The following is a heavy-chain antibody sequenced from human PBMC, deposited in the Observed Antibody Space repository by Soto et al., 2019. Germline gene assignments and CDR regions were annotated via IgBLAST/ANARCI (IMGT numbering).Heavy chain of an antibody. D-gene: IGHD4-17*01. CDR1: GGSVTNSSYY. Sequence: PSETLSLTXTVSGGSVTNSSYYWGWIRQSPGKGLEWIGSVYYRGRSYSKSSVKSRVTISVDTSKNRFSLSLNSVTASDTAVYFCVSQRTTVPTQAYFDYWGPGALVTV. CDR2: VYYRGRS. J-gene: IGHJ4*02. V-gene: IGHV4-39*01. CDR3: VSQRTTVPTQAYFDY.